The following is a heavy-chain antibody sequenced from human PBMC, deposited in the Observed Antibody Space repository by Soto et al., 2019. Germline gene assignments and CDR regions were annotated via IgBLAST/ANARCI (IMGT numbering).Heavy chain of an antibody. CDR3: VKSIRKTYIVVVPAANPDWFDP. J-gene: IGHJ5*02. CDR1: GFTFSSYA. Sequence: LRLSCSTSGFTFSSYAMHWVRQAPGKGLEYVSAISSNGGSTYYADSVKGRFTISRDNSKNTLYLQMSSLRAEDTAVYYCVKSIRKTYIVVVPAANPDWFDPWGQGTLVTVSS. D-gene: IGHD2-2*01. CDR2: ISSNGGST. V-gene: IGHV3-64D*06.